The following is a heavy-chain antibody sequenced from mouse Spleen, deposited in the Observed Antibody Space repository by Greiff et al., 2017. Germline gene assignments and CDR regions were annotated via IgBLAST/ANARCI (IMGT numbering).Heavy chain of an antibody. V-gene: IGHV3-6*01. Sequence: EVQLQESGPGLVKPSQSLSLTCSVTGYSITSGYYWKWIRQFPGNKLEWMGYISYDGSNNYNPSLKNRISITRDTSKNQFFLKLNSVTTEDTATYYCARARGYFDYWGQGTTLTVSS. CDR2: ISYDGSN. J-gene: IGHJ2*01. CDR1: GYSITSGYY. CDR3: ARARGYFDY.